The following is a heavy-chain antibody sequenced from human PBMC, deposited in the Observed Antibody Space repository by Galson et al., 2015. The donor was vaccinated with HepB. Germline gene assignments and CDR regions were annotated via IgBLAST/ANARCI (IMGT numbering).Heavy chain of an antibody. CDR1: GFTFSNAW. D-gene: IGHD2-2*01. J-gene: IGHJ3*02. CDR2: IKSKTDGGTT. V-gene: IGHV3-15*07. CDR3: TTDPHVRYQLLWSRHAFDI. Sequence: SLRLSCAASGFTFSNAWVNWVRQAPGKGLEWVGRIKSKTDGGTTDYAAPVKGRFTISRDDSKNTLYLQMNSLKTEDTAVYYCTTDPHVRYQLLWSRHAFDIWGQGTMVTVSS.